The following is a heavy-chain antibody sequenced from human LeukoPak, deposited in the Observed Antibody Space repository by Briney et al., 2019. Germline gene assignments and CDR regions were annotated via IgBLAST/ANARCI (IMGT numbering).Heavy chain of an antibody. CDR2: IYYSGST. CDR1: GGSLSSYY. V-gene: IGHV4-59*01. CDR3: ATFRTPSAYYGMDV. J-gene: IGHJ6*02. Sequence: SETLSLTCTVPGGSLSSYYWSWIRQPPGKGLEWIGYIYYSGSTNYNLSLESRVTISVDTSKNQFSLKLSSVTAADTAVYYCATFRTPSAYYGMDVWGQGTTVTVSS.